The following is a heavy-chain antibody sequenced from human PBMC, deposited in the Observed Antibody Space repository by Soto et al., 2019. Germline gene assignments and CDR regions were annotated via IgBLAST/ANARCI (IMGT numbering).Heavy chain of an antibody. J-gene: IGHJ3*01. D-gene: IGHD3-22*01. V-gene: IGHV3-21*06. CDR3: ARVVYFDRSAYGL. CDR1: GFSFSGYN. Sequence: LRLSCAASGFSFSGYNMNWVRQAPGKGLEWVSSISGDSNYIYYADSVQGRFTISRDNAKNSVYLQMNSLRAEDTAVYYCARVVYFDRSAYGLWGQGTMVTVSS. CDR2: ISGDSNYI.